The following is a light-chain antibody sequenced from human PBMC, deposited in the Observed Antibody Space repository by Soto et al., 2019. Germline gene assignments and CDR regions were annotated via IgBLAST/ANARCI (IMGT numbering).Light chain of an antibody. CDR3: LQDYNYPVT. V-gene: IGKV1-5*03. CDR1: QSISSW. J-gene: IGKJ1*01. CDR2: KAS. Sequence: DIQMTQSPFTLSASVGDRVTITCRASQSISSWLAWYQQKPGKAPKLLIYKASTLESGVPSRFSGSGSGTDFTLTISSLQPEDFATYYCLQDYNYPVTFGQGTKVDIK.